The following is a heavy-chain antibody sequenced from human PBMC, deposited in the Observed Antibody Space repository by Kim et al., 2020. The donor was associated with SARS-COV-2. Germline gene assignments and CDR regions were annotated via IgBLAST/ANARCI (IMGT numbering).Heavy chain of an antibody. CDR2: ISYDGSNK. D-gene: IGHD3-9*01. CDR1: GFTFSSYA. V-gene: IGHV3-30*04. CDR3: ARAPLRYFDWCLDY. Sequence: GGSLRLSCAASGFTFSSYAMHWVRQAPGKGLEWVAVISYDGSNKYYADSVKGRFTISRDNSKNTLYLQMNSLRAEDTAVYYCARAPLRYFDWCLDYWGQGTLVTVSS. J-gene: IGHJ4*02.